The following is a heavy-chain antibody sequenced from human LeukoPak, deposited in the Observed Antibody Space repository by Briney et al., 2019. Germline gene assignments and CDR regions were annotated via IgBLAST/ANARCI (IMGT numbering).Heavy chain of an antibody. CDR1: GFTFSDYG. D-gene: IGHD6-13*01. CDR2: ISTDGSHK. J-gene: IGHJ5*02. V-gene: IGHV3-30*18. Sequence: PGGSLRLSCAASGFTFSDYGMQWVRQAPGQGLEWVALISTDGSHKDYADSVKGRFTLSRDNSKNTLYLQMNSLRVEDTAVYYCAKDGTSSWSGEATWGQGTLVTVSS. CDR3: AKDGTSSWSGEAT.